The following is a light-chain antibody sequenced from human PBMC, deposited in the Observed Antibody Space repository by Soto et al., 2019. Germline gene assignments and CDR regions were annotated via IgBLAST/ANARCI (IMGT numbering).Light chain of an antibody. CDR3: GTWDSSLSAGVV. Sequence: QSVLTQPPSVSAAPGQKVTISCSGSSSNIGNNYVSWYQQLPGTAPKLLIYDNNKRPSGIPDRFSGSNSGTSATLGITGLKTGDEAYYYCGTWDSSLSAGVVFGGGTKLTVL. CDR2: DNN. V-gene: IGLV1-51*01. CDR1: SSNIGNNY. J-gene: IGLJ2*01.